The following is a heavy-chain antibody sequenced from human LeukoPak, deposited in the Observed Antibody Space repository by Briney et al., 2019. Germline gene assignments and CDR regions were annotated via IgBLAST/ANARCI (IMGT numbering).Heavy chain of an antibody. CDR1: DGSIRSSNYY. V-gene: IGHV4-39*07. Sequence: SETLSLTCTVSDGSIRSSNYYWGWIRQPPGKGLEWIGSIYYSGSTYYNPSLKSRVTISVDTSKNQFSLKLSSVTAADTAVYYCARVTSSGYYYVSNYFDYWGQGTLVTVSS. CDR3: ARVTSSGYYYVSNYFDY. J-gene: IGHJ4*02. D-gene: IGHD3-22*01. CDR2: IYYSGST.